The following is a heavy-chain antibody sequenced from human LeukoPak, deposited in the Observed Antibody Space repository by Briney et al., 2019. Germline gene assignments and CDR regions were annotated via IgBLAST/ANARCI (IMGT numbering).Heavy chain of an antibody. CDR1: GGSMSSGGYY. V-gene: IGHV4-31*03. CDR2: IYYSGST. CDR3: ARAGYYDFWSGYYTGYYFDY. Sequence: SETLSLTCTVSGGSMSSGGYYWSWIRQHPGKGLEWIGYIYYSGSTYYNPSLKSRVTISVDTSKNQFSLKLSSVTVADTAVYYCARAGYYDFWSGYYTGYYFDYWGQGTLVNVSS. J-gene: IGHJ4*02. D-gene: IGHD3-3*01.